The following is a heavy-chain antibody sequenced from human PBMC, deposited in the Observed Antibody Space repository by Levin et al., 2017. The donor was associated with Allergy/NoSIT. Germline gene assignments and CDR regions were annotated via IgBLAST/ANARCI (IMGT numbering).Heavy chain of an antibody. V-gene: IGHV4-34*01. CDR2: ITDSANT. J-gene: IGHJ4*02. Sequence: TSETLSLTCAVYGGSLSGSYWTWIRQLPGKGLEWIGEITDSANTHFNPSLKSRVAMSEDTSKNQFSLKLRSVTAADTAVYYCARSVAGFDYWGQGTLVTVSS. CDR3: ARSVAGFDY. CDR1: GGSLSGSY. D-gene: IGHD6-19*01.